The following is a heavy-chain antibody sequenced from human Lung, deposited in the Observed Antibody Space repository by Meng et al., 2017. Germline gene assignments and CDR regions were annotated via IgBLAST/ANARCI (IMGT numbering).Heavy chain of an antibody. D-gene: IGHD6-13*01. Sequence: QLVESWGGLVKPGGSLGLSCVASGFSFPDAWMSWVRQAPGKGLEWVGRIKSNSDGGTTDYAAPVKGRFTISRDDSKNTLYLQMNSLITEDTAVYFCATGAAAADHWGQGTLVTVSS. J-gene: IGHJ4*02. CDR2: IKSNSDGGTT. CDR1: GFSFPDAW. V-gene: IGHV3-15*01. CDR3: ATGAAAADH.